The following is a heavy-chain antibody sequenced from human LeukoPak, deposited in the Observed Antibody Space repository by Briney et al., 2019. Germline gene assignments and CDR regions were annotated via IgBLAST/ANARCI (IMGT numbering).Heavy chain of an antibody. V-gene: IGHV1-69*06. J-gene: IGHJ2*01. D-gene: IGHD3-22*01. CDR2: IIPIFGTA. Sequence: SVKVSCKASGATFISYAMSWVRQAPGQGLEWMGGIIPIFGTANYAQKFQGRVTITADKSTSTAYMEVSSLRSEDTAVYYCARGGHYEEYRYFDLWGRGTLVTVSS. CDR1: GATFISYA. CDR3: ARGGHYEEYRYFDL.